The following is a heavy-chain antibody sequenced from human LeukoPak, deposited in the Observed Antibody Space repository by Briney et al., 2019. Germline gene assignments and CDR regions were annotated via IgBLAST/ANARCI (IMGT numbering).Heavy chain of an antibody. CDR1: GLTFSSYG. D-gene: IGHD6-13*01. V-gene: IGHV3-33*06. CDR2: IWYDGSNK. J-gene: IGHJ4*02. CDR3: AKDWAAAGTY. Sequence: GRSLRLSRAASGLTFSSYGMHWVRQAPGKGLEWVAVIWYDGSNKYYADSVKGRFTISRDNSKNTLYLQMNSLRAEDTAVYYCAKDWAAAGTYWGQGTLVTVSS.